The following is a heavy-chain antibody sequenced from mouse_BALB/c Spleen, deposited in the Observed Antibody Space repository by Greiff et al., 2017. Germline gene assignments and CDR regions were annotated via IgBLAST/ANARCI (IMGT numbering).Heavy chain of an antibody. CDR3: ARDRGDYAY. CDR2: IRNKANGYTT. Sequence: EVQRVESGGGLVQPGGSLRLSCATSGFTFTDYYMSWVRQPPGKALEWLGFIRNKANGYTTEYSASVKGRFTISRDNSQSILYLQMNTLRAEDSATYYCARDRGDYAYWGQGTLVTVSA. J-gene: IGHJ3*01. CDR1: GFTFTDYY. D-gene: IGHD2-4*01. V-gene: IGHV7-3*02.